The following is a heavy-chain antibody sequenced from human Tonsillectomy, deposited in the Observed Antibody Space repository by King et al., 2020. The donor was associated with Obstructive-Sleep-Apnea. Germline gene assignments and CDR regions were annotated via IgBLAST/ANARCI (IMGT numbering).Heavy chain of an antibody. D-gene: IGHD6-6*01. J-gene: IGHJ4*02. CDR2: ISTSSSTI. CDR1: GFTFSNYS. Sequence: QLVQSGGGLVQPGGSLRLPCAASGFTFSNYSMNWVRQAPGKGLEWVSYISTSSSTIYYADSVKGRFTISRDNAKNSLYLQMNSLRAEDTAVYYCARRQLGIDYWGQGTLVTVSS. V-gene: IGHV3-48*04. CDR3: ARRQLGIDY.